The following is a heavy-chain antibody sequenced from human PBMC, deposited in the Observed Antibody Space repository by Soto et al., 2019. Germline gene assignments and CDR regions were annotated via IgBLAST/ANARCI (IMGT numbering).Heavy chain of an antibody. J-gene: IGHJ4*02. Sequence: LRLSCAASGFTFSSYGMHWVRQAPGKGLEWVAVISYDGSNKYYADSVKGRFTISRDNSKNTLYLQMNSLRAEDTAVYYCAKDTLTVSGGNLDYWGQGTLVTVSS. D-gene: IGHD2-15*01. CDR1: GFTFSSYG. CDR2: ISYDGSNK. CDR3: AKDTLTVSGGNLDY. V-gene: IGHV3-30*18.